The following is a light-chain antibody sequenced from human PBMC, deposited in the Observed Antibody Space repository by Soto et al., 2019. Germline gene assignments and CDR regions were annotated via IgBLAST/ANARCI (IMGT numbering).Light chain of an antibody. J-gene: IGLJ3*02. Sequence: QSALTQPASVSGSPGQSITISCTGTSSDVGSYNLVSWYQQHPGKAPKLMIYEGSKRPSGVSNRFSGSKSGNTASLTISGLQAEDDADYYCCSYAGISTWVFGGGTKVTVL. CDR2: EGS. CDR3: CSYAGISTWV. V-gene: IGLV2-23*01. CDR1: SSDVGSYNL.